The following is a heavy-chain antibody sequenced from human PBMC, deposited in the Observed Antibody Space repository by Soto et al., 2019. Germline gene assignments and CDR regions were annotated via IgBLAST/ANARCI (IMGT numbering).Heavy chain of an antibody. CDR3: VRSVPAATWQYSGMDV. D-gene: IGHD2-2*01. CDR1: GDSVSSSSW. J-gene: IGHJ6*02. V-gene: IGHV4-4*02. Sequence: QVRLQESGPGLVEPSGTLSLTCAVSGDSVSSSSWWSWVRQAPGKGLEWIGESYHSGTFNYNPSLASRVSVSVDKSRNQLSLNLKSVPAADTAVYYCVRSVPAATWQYSGMDVWGQGTTVTVSS. CDR2: SYHSGTF.